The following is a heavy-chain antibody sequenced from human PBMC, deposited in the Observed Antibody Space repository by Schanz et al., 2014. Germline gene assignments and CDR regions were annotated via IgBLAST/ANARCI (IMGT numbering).Heavy chain of an antibody. Sequence: QVQLVESGGGVVQPERSLRLSCAASGFNFANHAIHWVRQGQGNGLQWVAVISSDGSKKLYADSVKGRFTISRDTSKNTLYLLLNSLRAEDTAVYYCARDQYYFGSGNPFDIWGQGTMVTVSS. D-gene: IGHD3-10*01. J-gene: IGHJ3*02. CDR1: GFNFANHA. CDR3: ARDQYYFGSGNPFDI. V-gene: IGHV3-33*05. CDR2: ISSDGSKK.